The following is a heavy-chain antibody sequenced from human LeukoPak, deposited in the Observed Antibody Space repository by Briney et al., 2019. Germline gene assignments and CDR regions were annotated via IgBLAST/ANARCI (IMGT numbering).Heavy chain of an antibody. CDR1: GGSINSSSYY. CDR3: ARGRYSRYYFDS. CDR2: IRQDGSEK. V-gene: IGHV3-7*01. J-gene: IGHJ4*02. Sequence: ETLSLTCTVSGGSINSSSYYWGWIRQPPGKGLEWVATIRQDGSEKHYVDSVKGRFTISRDNAENSLYLQMNSLRAEDTAWYYCARGRYSRYYFDSWGQGNLVTVSS. D-gene: IGHD1-1*01.